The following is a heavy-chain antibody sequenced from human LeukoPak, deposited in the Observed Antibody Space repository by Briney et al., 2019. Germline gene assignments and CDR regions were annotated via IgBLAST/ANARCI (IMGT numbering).Heavy chain of an antibody. J-gene: IGHJ4*02. D-gene: IGHD3-10*02. CDR3: AKNVRRLGDHDH. CDR1: GFTFSCYG. V-gene: IGHV3-23*01. Sequence: GGSLRLSCAASGFTFSCYGMSWVRQAPGKGLEWVSLISGSTTTIYYADSVKGRFTISRDNSKNTLYLQMNSLRAEDTAVYYCAKNVRRLGDHDHWGQGTLVTVSS. CDR2: ISGSTTTI.